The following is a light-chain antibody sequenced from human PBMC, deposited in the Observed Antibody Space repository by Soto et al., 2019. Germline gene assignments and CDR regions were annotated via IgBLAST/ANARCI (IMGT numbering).Light chain of an antibody. J-gene: IGKJ3*01. Sequence: GDRVTISCRASQGIANFLAWYQQKPGKAPKLLIYAASTLQSGVPSRFSGRGSGTDFTLTISSLQPADFATYSCTQLNSFPIPFGPGTKVDIK. V-gene: IGKV1-9*01. CDR2: AAS. CDR1: QGIANF. CDR3: TQLNSFPIP.